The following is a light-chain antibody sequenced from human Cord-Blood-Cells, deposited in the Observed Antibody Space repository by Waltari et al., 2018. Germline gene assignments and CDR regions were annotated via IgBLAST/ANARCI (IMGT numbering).Light chain of an antibody. CDR3: EQYYSAPPT. CDR2: WAS. CDR1: QRVLYSSNNKNY. V-gene: IGKV4-1*01. J-gene: IGKJ1*01. Sequence: DIVMTQAPDSLAVSLGERDTINCKPSQRVLYSSNNKNYLACYQQKPGQPPKLLIYWASTRESGVPDRFSGSESGTDFALTSSSLQAEDVAVYYGEQYYSAPPTFDQATKVEIK.